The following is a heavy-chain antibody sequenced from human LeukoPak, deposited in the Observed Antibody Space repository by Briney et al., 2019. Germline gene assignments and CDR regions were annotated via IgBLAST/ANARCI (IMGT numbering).Heavy chain of an antibody. D-gene: IGHD3/OR15-3a*01. CDR1: GGSISGNSYY. CDR3: ASQLDSTGYNTGFIDY. J-gene: IGHJ4*02. Sequence: SETLSLTCTVSGGSISGNSYYWGWIRQPPGKGLEWVGSIYYSGNPFYNPSLKSRVTISVDTSKNQFSLRLDSVIAADTALYYCASQLDSTGYNTGFIDYWGPGTVVTVSS. CDR2: IYYSGNP. V-gene: IGHV4-39*01.